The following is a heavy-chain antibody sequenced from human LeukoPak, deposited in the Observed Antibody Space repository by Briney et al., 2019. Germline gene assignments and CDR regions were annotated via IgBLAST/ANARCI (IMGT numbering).Heavy chain of an antibody. V-gene: IGHV4-39*07. CDR2: IHDTGIT. CDR3: AREATSYSYYLDY. J-gene: IGHJ4*02. D-gene: IGHD4-11*01. Sequence: SETLSLTCTVSGGSISSSNYYWGWIRQPPGKGLEWIGSIHDTGITFYNPSLKSRVTISLDTSKNQFSLRLTSVTAADTAVYYCAREATSYSYYLDYWGQGSLVTVSS. CDR1: GGSISSSNYY.